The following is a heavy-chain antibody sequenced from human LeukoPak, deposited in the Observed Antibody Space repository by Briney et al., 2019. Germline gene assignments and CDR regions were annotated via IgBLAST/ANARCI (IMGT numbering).Heavy chain of an antibody. CDR1: GFTFSSYA. CDR2: ISGSGGST. Sequence: GGSLRLSCAASGFTFSSYAMSWVRQAPGKGLEWVSAISGSGGSTYYADSVKGRFTISRDNSKNTLYLQMNNLSAEDTAVYYCARHGAPYDSSGGGNFDYWGQGTLVTVSS. CDR3: ARHGAPYDSSGGGNFDY. J-gene: IGHJ4*02. V-gene: IGHV3-23*01. D-gene: IGHD3-22*01.